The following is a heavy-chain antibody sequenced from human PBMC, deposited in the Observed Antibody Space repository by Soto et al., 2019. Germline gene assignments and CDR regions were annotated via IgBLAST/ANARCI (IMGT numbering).Heavy chain of an antibody. V-gene: IGHV5-51*01. CDR2: IYPVDSDT. CDR1: GYSFTSYW. CDR3: ARQEGYYYAMDV. J-gene: IGHJ6*02. Sequence: PGESLKISCKGYGYSFTSYWIGWVRQMPGKGLEWMGIIYPVDSDTRYSPSFQGQVTISAVKSISIAYLQWSSLKASVTAMYYCARQEGYYYAMDVWGQGTTVTVSS.